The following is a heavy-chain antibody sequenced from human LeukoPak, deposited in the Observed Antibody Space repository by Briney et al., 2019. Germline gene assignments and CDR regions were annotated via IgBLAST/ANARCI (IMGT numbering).Heavy chain of an antibody. CDR2: VSTSNPHT. J-gene: IGHJ5*02. D-gene: IGHD3-3*01. CDR1: GYTFTSYD. V-gene: IGHV1-18*01. Sequence: GASVKVSCKASGYTFTSYDINWVRQAPGQGLEWMGWVSTSNPHTNYAPKFRGRVIMTIDTSTTTAYLEMRSLTSDDTAVYYCARDRFLWGLGNWFDLWGQGTLVTVTS. CDR3: ARDRFLWGLGNWFDL.